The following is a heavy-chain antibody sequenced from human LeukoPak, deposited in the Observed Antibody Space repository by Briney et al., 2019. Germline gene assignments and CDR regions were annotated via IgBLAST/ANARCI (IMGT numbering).Heavy chain of an antibody. J-gene: IGHJ3*02. CDR2: ISAYNGNT. CDR3: ARGSDAFDI. Sequence: ASVKVSCEASGYTLTSYGINWMRQAPGQGLEWMGWISAYNGNTNYAQKLQGRVTITTDTSTSTAYMELRSLRSDDTAVYYCARGSDAFDIWGQGTMVTVSS. CDR1: GYTLTSYG. V-gene: IGHV1-18*01.